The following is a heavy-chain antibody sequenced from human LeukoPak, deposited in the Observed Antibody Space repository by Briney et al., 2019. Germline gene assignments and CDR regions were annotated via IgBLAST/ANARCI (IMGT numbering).Heavy chain of an antibody. V-gene: IGHV3-74*01. CDR1: GFTFSSSW. Sequence: GGSLRLSCAASGFTFSSSWMHWVRQAPGKGLVWVSRINSDGSSTSYADSVKGRFTISRDNAKNTLYLQMNSLRAEDTAVYYCAREREGLVGNYYYYYMDVWGKGTTVTVSS. CDR2: INSDGSST. CDR3: AREREGLVGNYYYYYMDV. J-gene: IGHJ6*03. D-gene: IGHD6-6*01.